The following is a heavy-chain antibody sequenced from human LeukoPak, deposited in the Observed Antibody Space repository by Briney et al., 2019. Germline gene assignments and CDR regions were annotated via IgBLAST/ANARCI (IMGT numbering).Heavy chain of an antibody. Sequence: SGGSLRLSCAASGFTVSSNYKSWVRQAPGKGLEWVSVIYSGGSTYYADSVKGRITISRDNSKNTLYLQMNSLRAEDTAVYYCARWGRDLDAFDIWGQGTMVTVSS. CDR1: GFTVSSNY. D-gene: IGHD3-16*01. CDR3: ARWGRDLDAFDI. J-gene: IGHJ3*02. CDR2: IYSGGST. V-gene: IGHV3-66*01.